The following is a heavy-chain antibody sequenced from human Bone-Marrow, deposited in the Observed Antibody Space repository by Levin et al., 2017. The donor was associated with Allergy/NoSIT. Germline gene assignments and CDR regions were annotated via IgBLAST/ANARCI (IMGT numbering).Heavy chain of an antibody. D-gene: IGHD3-10*01. J-gene: IGHJ4*02. Sequence: PSETLSLTCTVSGDSINNFYWSWIRRSPGKGLEWIGFIYSSGSTHYNPYLQSRLSISVDTSNNQLSLNLTSVTAADTAIYYCAREGGPGGYYDYWGQGILVTVSS. CDR1: GDSINNFY. CDR2: IYSSGST. CDR3: AREGGPGGYYDY. V-gene: IGHV4-59*01.